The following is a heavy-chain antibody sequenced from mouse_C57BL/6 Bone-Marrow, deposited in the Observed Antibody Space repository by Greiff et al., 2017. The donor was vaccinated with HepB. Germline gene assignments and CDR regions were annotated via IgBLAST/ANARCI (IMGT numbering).Heavy chain of an antibody. CDR2: IWSGGST. J-gene: IGHJ1*03. Sequence: QVHVKQSGPGLVQPSQSLSITCTVSGFSLTSYGVHWVRQPPGKGLEWLGVIWSGGSTDDNAAFISRLSISKDNSKSQVFFKMNSLQADDTAIYYCAKMDTTVPWYFDVWGTGTTVTVSS. D-gene: IGHD1-1*01. V-gene: IGHV2-4*01. CDR3: AKMDTTVPWYFDV. CDR1: GFSLTSYG.